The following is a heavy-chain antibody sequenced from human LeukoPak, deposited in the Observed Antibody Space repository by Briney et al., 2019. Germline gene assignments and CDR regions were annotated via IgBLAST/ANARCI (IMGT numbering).Heavy chain of an antibody. CDR1: GYTFTGYY. V-gene: IGHV1-2*06. J-gene: IGHJ3*02. D-gene: IGHD4-23*01. CDR2: INPNSGGT. Sequence: ASVKVSCKASGYTFTGYYMHWVRQAPGQGLEWMGRINPNSGGTNYAQKFQGRVTMTGDTSISTAYMELSRLRSDDTAVYYCASPLYGGNSEDDAFDIWGQGTMVTVSS. CDR3: ASPLYGGNSEDDAFDI.